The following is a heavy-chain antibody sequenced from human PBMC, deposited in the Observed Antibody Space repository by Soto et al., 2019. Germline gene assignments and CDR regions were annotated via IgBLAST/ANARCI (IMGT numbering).Heavy chain of an antibody. D-gene: IGHD2-2*01. Sequence: EVQLVESGGGLVQPGGSLRLSCAASGFTFSAFWMSWVRQAPGKGLEWVANIKQDGSEKYYVDSVKGRFTISRDNAKNSLYLEMNSLRGEGTAVYYCANQARYLPWYFDYWGQGTLVTVSS. V-gene: IGHV3-7*02. CDR2: IKQDGSEK. CDR1: GFTFSAFW. CDR3: ANQARYLPWYFDY. J-gene: IGHJ4*02.